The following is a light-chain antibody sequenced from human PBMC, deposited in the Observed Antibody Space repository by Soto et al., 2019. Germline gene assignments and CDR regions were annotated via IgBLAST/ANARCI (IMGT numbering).Light chain of an antibody. V-gene: IGKV3-20*01. CDR3: QYSGSSLRT. CDR2: GAS. J-gene: IGKJ1*01. Sequence: EIVFTQYPGTLSLSPGERSTLSCMASQSVSSNFLAWYQQKPGQAPRLLIYGASNRATGIPDRFSGSGPGTDFTLTISRLEPEDFAVYYCQYSGSSLRTFGQGTKVEIK. CDR1: QSVSSNF.